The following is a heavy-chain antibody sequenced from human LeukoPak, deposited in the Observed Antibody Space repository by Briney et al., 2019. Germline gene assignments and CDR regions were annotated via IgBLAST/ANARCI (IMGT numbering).Heavy chain of an antibody. CDR2: ISSSSSTI. CDR3: ARDGYNPPYYYYGMDV. D-gene: IGHD5-24*01. Sequence: PGGSLRLSCAASGFTFSSYSMNWVRQAPGKGLEWVSYISSSSSTIYYADSVKGRFTISRDNSKNTLYLQMNSLRAEDTAVYYCARDGYNPPYYYYGMDVWGQGTTVTVSS. V-gene: IGHV3-48*01. CDR1: GFTFSSYS. J-gene: IGHJ6*02.